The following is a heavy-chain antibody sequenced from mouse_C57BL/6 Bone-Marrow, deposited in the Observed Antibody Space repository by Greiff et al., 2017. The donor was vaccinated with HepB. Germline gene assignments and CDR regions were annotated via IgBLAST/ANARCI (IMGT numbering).Heavy chain of an antibody. Sequence: VQLQQSVAELVRPGASVKLSCTASGFNIKNTYMHWVKQRPEQGLEWIGRIDPANGNTKYAPKFQGKATITADTSSNTAYLHLTSLTSEDTAIYYGARYINYVRYFDVWGTGTTVTVSS. CDR2: IDPANGNT. J-gene: IGHJ1*03. CDR3: ARYINYVRYFDV. CDR1: GFNIKNTY. D-gene: IGHD2-5*01. V-gene: IGHV14-3*01.